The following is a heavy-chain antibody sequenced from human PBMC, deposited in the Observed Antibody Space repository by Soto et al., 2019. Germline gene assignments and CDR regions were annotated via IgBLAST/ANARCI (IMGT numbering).Heavy chain of an antibody. D-gene: IGHD3-10*01. CDR2: INAAIGNT. V-gene: IGHV1-3*01. Sequence: QVQLVQSGAEVKKPGASVKVSCKASGYTFTNYAMHWVRQAPGQRLEWMGWINAAIGNTKYSQKFQGSVTITRDTSENTAYMELSRLRSEDTAVYYCARRNVYGSGSYSFDYWGQGTLVTVSS. CDR3: ARRNVYGSGSYSFDY. J-gene: IGHJ4*02. CDR1: GYTFTNYA.